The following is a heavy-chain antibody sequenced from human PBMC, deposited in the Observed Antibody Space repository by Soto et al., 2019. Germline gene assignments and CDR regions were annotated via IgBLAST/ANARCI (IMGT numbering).Heavy chain of an antibody. CDR1: GDSVSCGTDS. Sequence: QLQLQESGSGLVKPSQTLCLTCAVSGDSVSCGTDSWSWIRQPPGKGLERIGYIFHGGNTNYNPSLRSRVTMSLDRSKNQISLNLTSVTAADTAVYYCARGYGSGSYWFDYWGQGTLVTVSS. V-gene: IGHV4-30-2*01. CDR3: ARGYGSGSYWFDY. J-gene: IGHJ4*02. D-gene: IGHD3-10*01. CDR2: IFHGGNT.